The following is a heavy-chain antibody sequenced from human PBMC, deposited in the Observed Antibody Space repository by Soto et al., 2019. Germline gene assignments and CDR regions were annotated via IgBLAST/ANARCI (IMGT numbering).Heavy chain of an antibody. CDR3: ARDSRYSSGWYLADY. Sequence: PGGSLRLSCAASGFTFSDYYMSWIRQAPGKGLEWVSYISSSGSTIYYADSVKGRFTISRDNAKNSLYLQMNSLRAEDTAVYYCARDSRYSSGWYLADYWGQGTLVTVSS. D-gene: IGHD6-19*01. CDR2: ISSSGSTI. J-gene: IGHJ4*02. CDR1: GFTFSDYY. V-gene: IGHV3-11*01.